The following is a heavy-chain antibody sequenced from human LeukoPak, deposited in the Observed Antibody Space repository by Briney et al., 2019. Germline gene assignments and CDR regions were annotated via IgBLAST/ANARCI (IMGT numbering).Heavy chain of an antibody. CDR2: IYPGDSDT. J-gene: IGHJ4*02. D-gene: IGHD3-10*01. Sequence: GESLQISCKGSGYSFTSYWIGWVRQVPGKGLEWMGIIYPGDSDTRYSPSFQGQVTISADKSISTAYLQWSSLKASDTAMYYCARHHYYGSGSYYNPNFDYWGQGTLVTVSS. CDR1: GYSFTSYW. V-gene: IGHV5-51*01. CDR3: ARHHYYGSGSYYNPNFDY.